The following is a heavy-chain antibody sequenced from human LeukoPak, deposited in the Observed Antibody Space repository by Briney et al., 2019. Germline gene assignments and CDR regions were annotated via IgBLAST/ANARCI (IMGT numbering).Heavy chain of an antibody. Sequence: GGSLRLSCAASGFTFSSYAMHWVRQAPGKGLEWVAVISYDGSNKYYADSVKGRFTISRDNSKNTLYLQMNSLRAEDTAVYYCAKLVARAAAGSPCGYWGQGTLVTVSS. J-gene: IGHJ4*02. CDR2: ISYDGSNK. CDR1: GFTFSSYA. D-gene: IGHD6-13*01. V-gene: IGHV3-30-3*02. CDR3: AKLVARAAAGSPCGY.